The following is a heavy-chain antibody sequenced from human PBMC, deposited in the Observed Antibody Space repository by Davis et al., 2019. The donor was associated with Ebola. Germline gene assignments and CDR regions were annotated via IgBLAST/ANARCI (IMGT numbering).Heavy chain of an antibody. CDR1: GFRFSDYY. CDR2: ISTSGTTI. CDR3: AGPPPGFHYNGLDV. J-gene: IGHJ6*02. D-gene: IGHD2/OR15-2a*01. Sequence: GGSLRLSCAASGFRFSDYYMSWIRQAPGKGLEWVSYISTSGTTIYKIDSVRGRFIISRDNARNLLFLQMNSLRAEDTGVYYCAGPPPGFHYNGLDVWGQGTTVTVSS. V-gene: IGHV3-11*01.